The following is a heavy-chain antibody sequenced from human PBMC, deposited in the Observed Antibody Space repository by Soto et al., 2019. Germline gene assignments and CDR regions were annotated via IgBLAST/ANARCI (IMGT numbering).Heavy chain of an antibody. V-gene: IGHV3-21*06. Sequence: GGSLRLSCAASGFTFTRYSMNWVRQAPGKGLEWVSSISSTTNYIYYGDSMKGRFTISRDSAKNSLYLEMDSLRAEDTAVYYCARESEDLTSNFDYWGQGTLVTVSS. J-gene: IGHJ4*02. CDR1: GFTFTRYS. CDR2: ISSTTNYI. CDR3: ARESEDLTSNFDY.